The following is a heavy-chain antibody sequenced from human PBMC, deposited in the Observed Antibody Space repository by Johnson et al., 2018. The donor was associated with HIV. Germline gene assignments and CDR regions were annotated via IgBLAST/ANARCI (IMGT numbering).Heavy chain of an antibody. Sequence: VQLVESGGGVVQPGGSLRLSCAASGFTVSSYYMSWVRQAPGKGLEWVSVLFSGGSTYYADSVKGRFTISRANSKNTLYLQMNSLRAEDTAVYYCARDYDSRGGLAFDIWGQGTMVTVSS. CDR1: GFTVSSYY. J-gene: IGHJ3*02. D-gene: IGHD3-22*01. CDR3: ARDYDSRGGLAFDI. V-gene: IGHV3-66*01. CDR2: LFSGGST.